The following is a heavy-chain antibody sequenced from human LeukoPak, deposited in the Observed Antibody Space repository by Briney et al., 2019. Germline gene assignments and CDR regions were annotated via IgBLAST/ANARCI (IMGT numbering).Heavy chain of an antibody. D-gene: IGHD3-22*01. CDR3: ARAHSDYYDTSDYYRAYIDY. V-gene: IGHV3-21*01. Sequence: PGGSLRLSCAASGFTFMTYTMNWVRQAPGKGLEWVSSISSSSSSYKKYADSVKGRFTISRDNAKNSLYLQMSSLRAEDTAVYYCARAHSDYYDTSDYYRAYIDYWGQGTPVTVSS. CDR2: ISSSSSSYK. J-gene: IGHJ4*02. CDR1: GFTFMTYT.